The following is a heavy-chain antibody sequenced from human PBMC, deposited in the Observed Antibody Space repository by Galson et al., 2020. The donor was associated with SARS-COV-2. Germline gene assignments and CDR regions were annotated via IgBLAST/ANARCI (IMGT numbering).Heavy chain of an antibody. J-gene: IGHJ6*02. CDR1: GYTFTSYY. V-gene: IGHV1-46*01. CDR3: AREAPELVDIVVVVAATSGMDV. Sequence: ASVKVSCKASGYTFTSYYMHWVRQAPGQGLEWMGIINPSGGSTSYAQKFQGRVTMTRDTPTSTVYMELSSLRSEDTAVYYCAREAPELVDIVVVVAATSGMDVWGQGTTVTVSS. D-gene: IGHD2-15*01. CDR2: INPSGGST.